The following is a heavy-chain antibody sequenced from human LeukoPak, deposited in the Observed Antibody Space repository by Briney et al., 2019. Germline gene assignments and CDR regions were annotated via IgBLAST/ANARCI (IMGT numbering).Heavy chain of an antibody. CDR2: FDPEDGET. V-gene: IGHV1-24*01. D-gene: IGHD3-22*01. Sequence: ASVKVSCKVSGYTLTELSMHWVRQAPGKGLEWMGGFDPEDGETIYAQKFQGRVTMTEDTSTDTAYMELSSLRSEDTAVYYCATDPQWLFFRGSDPWGQGTLVTVSA. CDR3: ATDPQWLFFRGSDP. CDR1: GYTLTELS. J-gene: IGHJ5*02.